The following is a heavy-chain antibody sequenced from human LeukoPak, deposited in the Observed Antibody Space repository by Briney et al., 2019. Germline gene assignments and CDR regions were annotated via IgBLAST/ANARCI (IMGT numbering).Heavy chain of an antibody. D-gene: IGHD4-11*01. CDR3: ARVSRDYSNYRFNFDY. CDR1: GYTFTGYY. Sequence: ASVKVSCKASGYTFTGYYMHWVRQAPGQGLEWMGWINPNSGGTNYAQKFQGRVTMTRDTSISTAYMELSRLRSDDTAVYYCARVSRDYSNYRFNFDYWGQGTLVTVSS. J-gene: IGHJ4*02. CDR2: INPNSGGT. V-gene: IGHV1-2*02.